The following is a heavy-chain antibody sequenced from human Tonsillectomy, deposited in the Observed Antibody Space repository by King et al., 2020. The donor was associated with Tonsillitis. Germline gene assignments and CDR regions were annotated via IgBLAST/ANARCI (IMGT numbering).Heavy chain of an antibody. D-gene: IGHD3-10*01. CDR1: GFTVSSSY. J-gene: IGHJ4*02. CDR3: ASGLGVTPCLDY. CDR2: IYSGGSA. Sequence: VQLVESGGALVQPGGSLRLSCAASGFTVSSSYMTWVRQGPGEGLEWVSVIYSGGSAYYADSVKGRFSIARDKSKNTVFLQMDSLRAEGTAVYYCASGLGVTPCLDYWGQGTRVTVSS. V-gene: IGHV3-66*01.